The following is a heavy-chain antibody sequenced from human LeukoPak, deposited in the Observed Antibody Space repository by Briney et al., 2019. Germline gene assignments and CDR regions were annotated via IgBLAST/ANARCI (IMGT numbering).Heavy chain of an antibody. J-gene: IGHJ1*01. CDR2: ISYDGSNK. D-gene: IGHD6-13*01. Sequence: TGGSLRLSCAASGFTYSSYAMRWVRQAPGKGLEWVAVISYDGSNKYYADSVKGRFTISRDNSKNTLYLQMNSLRAEDTAVYYCARAWGAAAGRVYFQHWGQGTLVTVTS. CDR1: GFTYSSYA. V-gene: IGHV3-30-3*01. CDR3: ARAWGAAAGRVYFQH.